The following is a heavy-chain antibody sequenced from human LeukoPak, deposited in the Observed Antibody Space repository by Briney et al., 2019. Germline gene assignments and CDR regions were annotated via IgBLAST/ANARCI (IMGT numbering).Heavy chain of an antibody. V-gene: IGHV3-23*01. CDR3: ARDEVDY. CDR1: GFSFSNYA. CDR2: ISGGGGTT. Sequence: GGSLRLSCAASGFSFSNYAMSWVRQAPGKGLEWVSAISGGGGTTYYTDSVKGWFTISRDNSKNTLYLQMNSLRAEDTAVYYCARDEVDYWGQGTLVTVSS. J-gene: IGHJ4*02.